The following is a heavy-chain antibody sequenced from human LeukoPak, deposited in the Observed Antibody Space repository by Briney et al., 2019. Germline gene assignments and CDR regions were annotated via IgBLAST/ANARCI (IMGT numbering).Heavy chain of an antibody. CDR1: GFTFSGYE. CDR2: ISTSGSTI. Sequence: GGSLRLSCAASGFTFSGYEMNWVRQAPGKGLEWVSYISTSGSTIYYADSVKGRFTISRDNAKNSLYLQMNSLRAEDTAVYYCASSGRMADSYWGQGTLVTVSS. V-gene: IGHV3-48*03. CDR3: ASSGRMADSY. J-gene: IGHJ4*02. D-gene: IGHD1-26*01.